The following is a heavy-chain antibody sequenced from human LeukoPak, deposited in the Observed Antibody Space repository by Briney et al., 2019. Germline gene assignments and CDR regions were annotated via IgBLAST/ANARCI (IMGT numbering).Heavy chain of an antibody. J-gene: IGHJ4*02. Sequence: GGSLRLSCAASGFTFSSYGMSWVRQAPGKGLEWVSAISGSGGSTYYADSVKGRFTISRDNSKNTLYLQMNSLRAEDTAVYYCAKGGRWLQYFDYWGQGTLVTVSS. D-gene: IGHD5-24*01. CDR2: ISGSGGST. CDR3: AKGGRWLQYFDY. V-gene: IGHV3-23*01. CDR1: GFTFSSYG.